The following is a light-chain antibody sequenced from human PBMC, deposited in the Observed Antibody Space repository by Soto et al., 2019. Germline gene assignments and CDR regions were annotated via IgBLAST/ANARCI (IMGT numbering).Light chain of an antibody. Sequence: QSALTQPASVSGSPGQSITISCTGTSSDVGGFNLVSWYQQHPGKAPKLMIYEGSNRPSGVSNRFSASKSGNTASLTISGLQAEDEADYYCCSYAGSSVFVFGGGTKLTVL. CDR2: EGS. CDR1: SSDVGGFNL. V-gene: IGLV2-23*03. J-gene: IGLJ2*01. CDR3: CSYAGSSVFV.